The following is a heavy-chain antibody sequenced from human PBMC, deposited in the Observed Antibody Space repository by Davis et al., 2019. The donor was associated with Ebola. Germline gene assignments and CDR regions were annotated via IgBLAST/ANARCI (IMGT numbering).Heavy chain of an antibody. V-gene: IGHV4-34*01. CDR1: GGSFSDYY. D-gene: IGHD4-17*01. Sequence: MPSETLSLTCAVYGGSFSDYYWTWIRQPPGKGLEWIGEISHRGSTNYNPSLKSRVIISVDTSKNQFSLKLSSVTAADTAVYYCARGTTVIYYYYYGMDVWGQGTTVTVSS. CDR3: ARGTTVIYYYYYGMDV. J-gene: IGHJ6*02. CDR2: ISHRGST.